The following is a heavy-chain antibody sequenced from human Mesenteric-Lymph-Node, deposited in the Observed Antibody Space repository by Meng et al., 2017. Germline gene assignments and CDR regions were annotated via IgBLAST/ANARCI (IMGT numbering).Heavy chain of an antibody. CDR3: ARGYYDDVWGSYRYPDY. J-gene: IGHJ4*02. V-gene: IGHV1-46*01. CDR1: GYTLMTYH. CDR2: INPSGGST. Sequence: ASVKVSCKASGYTLMTYHMHWVRQAPGQGLEWMGIINPSGGSTSYAQKFQGRVTMTRDTSTSTAYMELSSLTSQDTAVYYCARGYYDDVWGSYRYPDYWGQGTLVTVSS. D-gene: IGHD3-16*02.